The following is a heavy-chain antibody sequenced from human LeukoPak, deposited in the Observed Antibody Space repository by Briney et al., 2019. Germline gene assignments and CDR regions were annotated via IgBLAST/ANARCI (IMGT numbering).Heavy chain of an antibody. V-gene: IGHV4-39*07. CDR3: ARPAYPTYYDILTGLNWFDP. CDR2: INHSGST. CDR1: GGSISSSSYY. D-gene: IGHD3-9*01. J-gene: IGHJ5*02. Sequence: SSETLSLTCTVSGGSISSSSYYWGWIRQPPGKGLEWIGEINHSGSTNYNPSLKSRVTISVDTSKNQFSLKLSSVTAADTAVYYCARPAYPTYYDILTGLNWFDPWGQGTLVTVSS.